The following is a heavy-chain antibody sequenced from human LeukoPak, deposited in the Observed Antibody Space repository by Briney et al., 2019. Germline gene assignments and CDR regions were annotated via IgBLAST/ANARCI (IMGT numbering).Heavy chain of an antibody. Sequence: GESLKISCKGSGYTFNTYWIAWVRQMPGKGLEWMGIIYPGGSDTRYSPSFQGQVTISADKSISTAYLQWSSLKASDTAMYYCARPSAGGYDSAFWGQGTLVSVSS. D-gene: IGHD5-12*01. J-gene: IGHJ4*02. CDR3: ARPSAGGYDSAF. CDR2: IYPGGSDT. V-gene: IGHV5-51*01. CDR1: GYTFNTYW.